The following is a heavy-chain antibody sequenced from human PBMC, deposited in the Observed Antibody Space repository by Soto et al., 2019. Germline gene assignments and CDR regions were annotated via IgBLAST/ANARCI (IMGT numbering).Heavy chain of an antibody. CDR1: GDPLNTGGYY. CDR3: ARVSSDWFDP. CDR2: IYYSGNT. D-gene: IGHD3-10*01. J-gene: IGHJ5*02. V-gene: IGHV4-31*03. Sequence: QVQLQESGPGLVEPSQTLALTCTVSGDPLNTGGYYWSWIRHLPGKGLEWLGYIYYSGNTYYNPPLKGRVNISGDMSKKQFSLRLSSVTAADTAVYHCARVSSDWFDPWGPGIQVTVSS.